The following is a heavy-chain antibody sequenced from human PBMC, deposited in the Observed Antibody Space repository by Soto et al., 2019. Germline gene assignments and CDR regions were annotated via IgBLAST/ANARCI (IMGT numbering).Heavy chain of an antibody. J-gene: IGHJ4*02. V-gene: IGHV3-21*01. CDR1: GFTFSSYS. Sequence: EVQLVESGGGLVKPGGSLRLSCAASGFTFSSYSMNWVRQAPGKGLEWVSSISSSSSYIYYADSVKGRFTISRDNAKNSQYLQMNSLRAEDTAVYYCARLLRGYSYFDDYWGQGTLVTVSS. CDR3: ARLLRGYSYFDDY. D-gene: IGHD5-18*01. CDR2: ISSSSSYI.